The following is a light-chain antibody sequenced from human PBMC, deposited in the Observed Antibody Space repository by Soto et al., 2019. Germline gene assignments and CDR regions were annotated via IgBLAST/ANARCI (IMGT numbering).Light chain of an antibody. V-gene: IGLV2-14*03. CDR2: DVS. CDR3: SSYTSSSTLV. J-gene: IGLJ1*01. CDR1: SSVVGGYNY. Sequence: QSALTQPASVSGSPAQSIVISYTGTSSVVGGYNYVSWYQHHPGKAPKLMIYDVSNRPSGVSNRFSGSKSGNTASLTISGLQAEDEADYYCSSYTSSSTLVFGTGTKVTVL.